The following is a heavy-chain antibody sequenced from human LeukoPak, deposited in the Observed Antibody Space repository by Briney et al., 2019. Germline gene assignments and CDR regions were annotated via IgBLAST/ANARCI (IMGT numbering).Heavy chain of an antibody. CDR2: LNPYSGGT. Sequence: ASVKVSCKTSGFTFKDYYIHWVRQAPGQGLEWMGWLNPYSGGTNYAQKFQGRVTLTRDTSITTAYMDLSSLTSDDTALYYCARAYYDFWSGYQGLGSGVELWGQGTLVTVSS. CDR1: GFTFKDYY. CDR3: ARAYYDFWSGYQGLGSGVEL. J-gene: IGHJ4*02. D-gene: IGHD3-3*01. V-gene: IGHV1-2*02.